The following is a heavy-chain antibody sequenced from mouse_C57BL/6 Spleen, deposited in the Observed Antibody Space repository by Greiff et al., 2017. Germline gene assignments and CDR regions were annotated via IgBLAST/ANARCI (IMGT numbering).Heavy chain of an antibody. CDR2: IDPSDSYT. CDR3: ARSHHFYGSSYGGVYAMDY. J-gene: IGHJ4*01. D-gene: IGHD1-1*01. CDR1: GYTFTSYW. V-gene: IGHV1-69*01. Sequence: QVQLQQPGAELVMPGASVKLSCKASGYTFTSYWMHWVKQRPGQGLEWIGEIDPSDSYTNYNQKFKGKSTLTVDKSSSTAYMQRSSLTSEDSAVYYCARSHHFYGSSYGGVYAMDYWGQGTSVTVSS.